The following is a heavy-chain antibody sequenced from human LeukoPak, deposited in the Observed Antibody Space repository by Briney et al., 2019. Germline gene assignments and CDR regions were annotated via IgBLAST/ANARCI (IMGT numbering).Heavy chain of an antibody. Sequence: GGSLRLSCAASGFTFSSYSMHWVRQAPGKGLEWVAFIRYDGSNKYYADSVKGRFTISRENFKNTLYLQMNSLRAEDTAVYYCAKDKSDSYYYYYYMDVWGKGTTVTISS. CDR3: AKDKSDSYYYYYYMDV. V-gene: IGHV3-30*02. CDR1: GFTFSSYS. J-gene: IGHJ6*03. CDR2: IRYDGSNK.